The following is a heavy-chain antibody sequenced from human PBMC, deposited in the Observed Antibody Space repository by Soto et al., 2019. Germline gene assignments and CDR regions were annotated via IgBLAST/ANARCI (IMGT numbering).Heavy chain of an antibody. CDR3: ARSTAMVDYYYYYGMGV. Sequence: GGSLRLSCAASGFTFSSYWMSWVRQAPGKGLEWVANIKQDGSEKYYVDSVKGRFTISRDNAKNSLYLQMNSLRAEDTAVYYCARSTAMVDYYYYYGMGVWGQGTTVTVSS. CDR1: GFTFSSYW. CDR2: IKQDGSEK. V-gene: IGHV3-7*03. J-gene: IGHJ6*02. D-gene: IGHD5-18*01.